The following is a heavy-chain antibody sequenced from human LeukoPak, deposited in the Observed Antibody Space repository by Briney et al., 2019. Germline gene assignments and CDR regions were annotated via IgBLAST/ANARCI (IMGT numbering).Heavy chain of an antibody. CDR1: GFTFSSYN. Sequence: GSLSLSCAASGFTFSSYNMNWVRQAPGKGLEWVSYISSSSSTIYYADSVKGRFTISRDNAKNSLYLQMNSLRAEDTAVYYCARAVRYFDWSRYYYYGMDVWGQGTTVTVSS. V-gene: IGHV3-48*01. D-gene: IGHD3-9*01. CDR2: ISSSSSTI. J-gene: IGHJ6*02. CDR3: ARAVRYFDWSRYYYYGMDV.